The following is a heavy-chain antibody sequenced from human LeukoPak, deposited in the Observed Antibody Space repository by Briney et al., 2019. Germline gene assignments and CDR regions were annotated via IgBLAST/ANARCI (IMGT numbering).Heavy chain of an antibody. V-gene: IGHV1-18*01. D-gene: IGHD2-15*01. CDR1: GYTFTSYG. J-gene: IGHJ4*02. Sequence: GASVKVSCKASGYTFTSYGISWVRQAPGQGLEWMGWISAYNGNTNYAQKLQGRVTMTTDTSTSTAYMELRSLRSDDTAVYYCARDPPKRGLLRGYFDYWGQGTLVTVSS. CDR2: ISAYNGNT. CDR3: ARDPPKRGLLRGYFDY.